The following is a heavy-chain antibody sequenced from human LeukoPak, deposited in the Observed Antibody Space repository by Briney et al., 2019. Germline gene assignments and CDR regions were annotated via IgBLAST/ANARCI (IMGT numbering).Heavy chain of an antibody. J-gene: IGHJ6*03. CDR3: AKDREVVTSPYYYYMGV. V-gene: IGHV3-30*02. D-gene: IGHD3-22*01. CDR1: GFTFSSYG. CDR2: RRYDGSNK. Sequence: GGSLRLSCAASGFTFSSYGMHWVRQAPGKGLEWVAFRRYDGSNKYYADSVKGRFTISRDNSKNTLYLQMNSLRAEDTAVYYCAKDREVVTSPYYYYMGVWGKGTTVTVSS.